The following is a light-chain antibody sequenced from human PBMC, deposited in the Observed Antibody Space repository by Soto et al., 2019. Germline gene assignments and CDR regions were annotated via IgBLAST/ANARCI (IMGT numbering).Light chain of an antibody. CDR1: SSNIDVFDL. CDR2: GVT. CDR3: CSYAGSYIYV. V-gene: IGLV2-23*02. Sequence: QSVLAQPASVSGSPGQSITISCTGTSSNIDVFDLVSWYRQRPGKPPKLMIYGVTKRPSGVSDRFSGSKSGNTASLTISGLQAEDEADYYCCSYAGSYIYVFGTGTKVTVL. J-gene: IGLJ1*01.